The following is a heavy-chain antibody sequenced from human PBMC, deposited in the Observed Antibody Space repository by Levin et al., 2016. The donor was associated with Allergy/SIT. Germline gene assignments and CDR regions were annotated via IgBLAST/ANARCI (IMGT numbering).Heavy chain of an antibody. D-gene: IGHD4-23*01. Sequence: WIRQPPGKGLEWIGYIYYSGSTNYNPSLKSRVTISVDTSKNQFSLKLSSVTAADTAVYYCARVTTVVTAWAFDYWGQGTLVTVSS. J-gene: IGHJ4*02. CDR3: ARVTTVVTAWAFDY. V-gene: IGHV4-59*01. CDR2: IYYSGST.